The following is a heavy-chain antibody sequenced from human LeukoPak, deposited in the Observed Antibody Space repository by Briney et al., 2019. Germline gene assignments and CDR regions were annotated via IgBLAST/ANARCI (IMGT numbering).Heavy chain of an antibody. J-gene: IGHJ4*02. D-gene: IGHD4-17*01. CDR1: SYSIRSGSY. V-gene: IGHV4-38-2*01. CDR2: IFDSGNS. CDR3: ARVTYVDDMLYQYFDY. Sequence: PSETLSLTCAVSSYSIRSGSYWGWIRQSPGKGLEWVGSIFDSGNSYYNPSLKSRLTMSVDTSKNQFSLKLTSMTAADTALYYCARVTYVDDMLYQYFDYWGQGILVTVSS.